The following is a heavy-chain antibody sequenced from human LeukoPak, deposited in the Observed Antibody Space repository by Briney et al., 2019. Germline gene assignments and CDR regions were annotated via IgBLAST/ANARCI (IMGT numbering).Heavy chain of an antibody. CDR3: AKDAPLMVRGVCYY. V-gene: IGHV3-11*01. J-gene: IGHJ4*02. Sequence: GGSLRLSCAASGFIFSDYYMSWIRKAPGKGLEWVSYISSSGSSIYYADSVKGRFTISRDNSKNTLYLQMNSLRAEDTAVYYCAKDAPLMVRGVCYYWGQGTLVTVSS. CDR1: GFIFSDYY. CDR2: ISSSGSSI. D-gene: IGHD3-10*01.